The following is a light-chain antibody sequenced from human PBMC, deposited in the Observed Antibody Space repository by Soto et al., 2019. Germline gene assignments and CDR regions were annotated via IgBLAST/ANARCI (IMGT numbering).Light chain of an antibody. CDR3: QLYNNWLIFT. CDR2: GAS. Sequence: EIVMTQYPATLSVSPVERATLSCRASQSVSSNLAWYQQKPGQAPRLLIYGASTRATGIPARFSGSGSGTEFTLTISSLQSEDFAVYYCQLYNNWLIFTFGPGTEVDIK. J-gene: IGKJ3*01. V-gene: IGKV3-15*01. CDR1: QSVSSN.